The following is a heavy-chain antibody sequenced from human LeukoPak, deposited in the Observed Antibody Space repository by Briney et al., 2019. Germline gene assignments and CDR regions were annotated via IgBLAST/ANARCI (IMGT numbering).Heavy chain of an antibody. D-gene: IGHD5-12*01. CDR1: GFTFSSYS. Sequence: SGGSLRLSCAASGFTFSSYSMNWVRQAPGKGLEWVSSISSSSSYIYYADSVKGRFTISRDNAKNSLYLQMNSLRAEDTAVYYCARDRDVDIVATIADYWGQGTLVTVSS. CDR3: ARDRDVDIVATIADY. CDR2: ISSSSSYI. J-gene: IGHJ4*02. V-gene: IGHV3-21*01.